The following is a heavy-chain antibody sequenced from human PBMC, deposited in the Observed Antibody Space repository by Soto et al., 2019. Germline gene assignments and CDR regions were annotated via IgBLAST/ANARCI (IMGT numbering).Heavy chain of an antibody. V-gene: IGHV1-69*12. CDR1: GGTFSSYA. Sequence: QVQLVQSGAEVKKPGSSVKVSCKASGGTFSSYAISWVRQAPGQGLEWMGGIIPIFGTANYAQKFQGRVTIXXDXSXSTAYMELSSLRSEDTAVYYCAREMGDGYPPWYFDLWGRGTLVTVSS. J-gene: IGHJ2*01. D-gene: IGHD5-12*01. CDR2: IIPIFGTA. CDR3: AREMGDGYPPWYFDL.